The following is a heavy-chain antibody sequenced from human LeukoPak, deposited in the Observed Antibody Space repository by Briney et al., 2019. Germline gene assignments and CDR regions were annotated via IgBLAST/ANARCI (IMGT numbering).Heavy chain of an antibody. D-gene: IGHD4-11*01. V-gene: IGHV1-2*02. CDR1: GYTFTGYY. CDR3: ASPRRDYSNSPFDY. Sequence: ASVKVSCKASGYTFTGYYMHWVRQAPGQGLEWMGWIDPNSGGTNYAQKFQGRVTMTRDTSISTAYMELSRLRSDDTAVYYCASPRRDYSNSPFDYWGQGTLVTVSS. J-gene: IGHJ4*02. CDR2: IDPNSGGT.